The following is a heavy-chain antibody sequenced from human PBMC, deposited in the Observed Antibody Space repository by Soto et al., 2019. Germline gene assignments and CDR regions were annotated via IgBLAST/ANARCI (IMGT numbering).Heavy chain of an antibody. CDR2: IWYDGSNK. V-gene: IGHV3-33*01. CDR3: ARDGWHDYGDFNAFDI. J-gene: IGHJ3*02. D-gene: IGHD4-17*01. Sequence: GGSLRLSCAASGFTFSSYGMHWVRQAPGKGLEWVAVIWYDGSNKYYADSVKGRFTISRDNSKNTLYLQMNSLRSEDTAVYYCARDGWHDYGDFNAFDIWGQGTMVTVSS. CDR1: GFTFSSYG.